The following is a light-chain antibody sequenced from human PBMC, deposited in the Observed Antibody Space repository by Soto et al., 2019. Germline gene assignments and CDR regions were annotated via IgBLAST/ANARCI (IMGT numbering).Light chain of an antibody. J-gene: IGKJ3*01. Sequence: EIVLTQSPGTLSLSPGERATLSCRASQIVDSYLAWYQQKPGQAPRLLIYEASNRATGIPARFSGSGSGTDFTLTISSLEPEDFAVYYCQQRKNWPLTFGPGTKVDIK. CDR3: QQRKNWPLT. CDR1: QIVDSY. V-gene: IGKV3-11*01. CDR2: EAS.